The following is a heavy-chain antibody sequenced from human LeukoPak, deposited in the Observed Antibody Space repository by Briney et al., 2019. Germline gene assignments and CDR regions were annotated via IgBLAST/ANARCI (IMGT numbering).Heavy chain of an antibody. V-gene: IGHV4-34*01. Sequence: PPETLSLTCAVYGGSFNGYYWSWIRQPPGKGLEWIGEINHSGSTNYNPSLKSRVTISVDTSKNQFSLKLSSVTAADTAVYYCATSSYITMIGYWGQGTLVTVSS. CDR1: GGSFNGYY. J-gene: IGHJ4*02. CDR3: ATSSYITMIGY. CDR2: INHSGST. D-gene: IGHD3-22*01.